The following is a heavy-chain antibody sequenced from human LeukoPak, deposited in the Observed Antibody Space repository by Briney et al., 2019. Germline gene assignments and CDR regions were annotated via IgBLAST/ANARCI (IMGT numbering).Heavy chain of an antibody. CDR2: INHSGST. D-gene: IGHD3-10*01. CDR3: ARRVSGSLYYFDY. V-gene: IGHV4-34*01. Sequence: PSETLSLTCAVYGGSFSGYYWSWIRQPPGKGLEWIGEINHSGSTNYNPSLKSRVTISVDTSKNQFSLKLSSVTAADTAVYYCARRVSGSLYYFDYWGQGTLVTVSS. CDR1: GGSFSGYY. J-gene: IGHJ4*02.